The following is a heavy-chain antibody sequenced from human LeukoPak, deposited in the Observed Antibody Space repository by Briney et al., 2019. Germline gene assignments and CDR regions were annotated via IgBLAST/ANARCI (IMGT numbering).Heavy chain of an antibody. D-gene: IGHD3-22*01. CDR3: ARHPPPSHFDSSGYYFPFDY. J-gene: IGHJ4*02. CDR2: IYPGDSDT. Sequence: GESLKFSCKGSGYRFSTYWIGWVRQMPGKGLEWMGIIYPGDSDTRYSPSLQGQVTISADKSITTAYLQWSNLKASDTAMYYCARHPPPSHFDSSGYYFPFDYWGQGTLVTVSS. V-gene: IGHV5-51*01. CDR1: GYRFSTYW.